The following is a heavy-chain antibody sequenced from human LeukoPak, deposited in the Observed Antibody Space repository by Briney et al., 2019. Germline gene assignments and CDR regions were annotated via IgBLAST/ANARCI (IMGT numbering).Heavy chain of an antibody. CDR1: GFTFSDYH. Sequence: GGSLRLSCAASGFTFSDYHMAWVRQAPGKGLEWVSAISGSGGSTYYADSVKGRFTISRDNSKNTLYLQMNSLRAEDTAVYYCAKGTGYSSGWLDYWGQGTLVTVSS. J-gene: IGHJ4*02. V-gene: IGHV3-23*01. CDR2: ISGSGGST. CDR3: AKGTGYSSGWLDY. D-gene: IGHD6-19*01.